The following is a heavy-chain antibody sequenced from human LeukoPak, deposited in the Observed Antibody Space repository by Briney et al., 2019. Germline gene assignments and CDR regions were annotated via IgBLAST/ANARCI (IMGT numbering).Heavy chain of an antibody. CDR1: GGSISSYY. J-gene: IGHJ4*02. V-gene: IGHV4-59*08. Sequence: SETLSLTCTVSGGSISSYYWSWIRQPPGKGLEWIGYIYYSGSTNYNPSLKSRVTISVDTSKNQFSLKLSSVTAADTAVYYCARYSSGWAFDYWGQGTLVTVSS. D-gene: IGHD6-19*01. CDR2: IYYSGST. CDR3: ARYSSGWAFDY.